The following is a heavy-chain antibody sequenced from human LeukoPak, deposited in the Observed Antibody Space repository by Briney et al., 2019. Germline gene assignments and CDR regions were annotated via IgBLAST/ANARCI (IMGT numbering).Heavy chain of an antibody. D-gene: IGHD3-22*01. CDR1: GFTFPNYA. Sequence: GGSLRLSCAASGFTFPNYAMNWVRQAPGKGLEWVSSISGSGRRTYYADFVKGRFTISRDNSKNTLFLQMNSLRAEDTALYYCAKGSSGYFVDLWGQGTLVTVSS. J-gene: IGHJ5*02. CDR3: AKGSSGYFVDL. V-gene: IGHV3-23*01. CDR2: ISGSGRRT.